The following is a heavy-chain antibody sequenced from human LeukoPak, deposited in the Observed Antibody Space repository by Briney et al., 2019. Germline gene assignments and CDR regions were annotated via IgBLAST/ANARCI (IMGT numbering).Heavy chain of an antibody. V-gene: IGHV3-66*04. D-gene: IGHD3-10*01. CDR3: ARHRFSAHDAFDI. CDR1: GFTVSSNY. J-gene: IGHJ3*02. Sequence: QPGGSLRLSCAASGFTVSSNYMSWVRQAPGKGLEWVSVIYSGGSTYYADSVKGRFTISRDNSKNTLYLQMNSLRAEDTAVYYCARHRFSAHDAFDIWGQGTMVTVSS. CDR2: IYSGGST.